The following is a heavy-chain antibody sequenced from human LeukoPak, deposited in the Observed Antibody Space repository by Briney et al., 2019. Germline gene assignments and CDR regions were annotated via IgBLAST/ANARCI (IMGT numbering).Heavy chain of an antibody. J-gene: IGHJ6*03. Sequence: PGGSLRLSCAASGFTFRVHGMNWVRQAPGKGLEWVSYISPGSTTIYYAESVQGRFTVSRDDAKNSLYLQVNSLSAEDTAVYYCARIRGPTVYTYYMDVWGKGTTVTVSS. CDR3: ARIRGPTVYTYYMDV. CDR1: GFTFRVHG. D-gene: IGHD4-17*01. V-gene: IGHV3-48*04. CDR2: ISPGSTTI.